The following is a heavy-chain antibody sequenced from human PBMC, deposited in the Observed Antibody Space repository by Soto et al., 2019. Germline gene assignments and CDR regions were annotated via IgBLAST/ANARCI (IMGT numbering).Heavy chain of an antibody. Sequence: GGSLRLSCAASGFMFGSYWMTWVRHVPGKGLQWVANIKRDGSEKYYVDFVKGRFTISRDSADNSVFLDMNNLRVDDTATYYCARVRATDYEIDYWGQGALVTVSS. CDR3: ARVRATDYEIDY. J-gene: IGHJ4*02. CDR2: IKRDGSEK. D-gene: IGHD4-17*01. V-gene: IGHV3-7*03. CDR1: GFMFGSYW.